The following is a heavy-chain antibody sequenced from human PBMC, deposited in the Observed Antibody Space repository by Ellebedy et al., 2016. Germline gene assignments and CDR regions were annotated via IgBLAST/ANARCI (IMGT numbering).Heavy chain of an antibody. CDR3: ARDRTIRYFDWLLDH. Sequence: GESLKISCAASGFTFKNYAMHWVRQAPGKGLEWVAVISKDGSNKFYADSVKGRFTISRDNFKNTLFLQMDSLRGEDTAVYYCARDRTIRYFDWLLDHWGQGTLVTASS. J-gene: IGHJ4*02. V-gene: IGHV3-30-3*01. CDR2: ISKDGSNK. D-gene: IGHD3-9*01. CDR1: GFTFKNYA.